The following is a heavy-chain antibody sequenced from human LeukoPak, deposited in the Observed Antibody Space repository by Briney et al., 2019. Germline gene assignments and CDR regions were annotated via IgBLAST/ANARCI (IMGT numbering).Heavy chain of an antibody. V-gene: IGHV1-69*13. J-gene: IGHJ6*02. CDR2: IIPIFGTA. CDR1: GYTFTSYG. CDR3: ARSYCSSTSCYYYGMDV. Sequence: GASVKVSCKASGYTFTSYGISWVRQAPGQGLEWMGGIIPIFGTANYAQKFQGRVTITADESTSTAYTELSSLRSEDTAVYYCARSYCSSTSCYYYGMDVWGQGTTVTVSS. D-gene: IGHD2-2*01.